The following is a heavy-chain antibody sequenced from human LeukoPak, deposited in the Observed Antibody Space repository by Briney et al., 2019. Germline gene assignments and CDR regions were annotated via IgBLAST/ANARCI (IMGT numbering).Heavy chain of an antibody. CDR2: ISSSSSYI. V-gene: IGHV3-21*01. J-gene: IGHJ4*02. CDR3: ARDLRVVAISSMYYFDY. Sequence: GGSLRLSCAASGFTFSSYAMNWVRQAPGKGLEWVSSISSSSSYIYYADSVKGRFTISRDNAKNSLYLQMNSLRAEDTAVYYCARDLRVVAISSMYYFDYWGQGTLVTVSS. D-gene: IGHD3-22*01. CDR1: GFTFSSYA.